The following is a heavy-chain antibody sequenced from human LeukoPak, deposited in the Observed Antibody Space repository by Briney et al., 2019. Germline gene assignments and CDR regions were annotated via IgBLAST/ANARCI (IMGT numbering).Heavy chain of an antibody. CDR3: AKVVYYGSENVDF. D-gene: IGHD3-10*01. V-gene: IGHV3-23*01. CDR1: GFTFSSYA. J-gene: IGHJ4*02. Sequence: PGGSLRLSCAASGFTFSSYAMHWVRQAPGKGLEWVSSITGSGGSTYYADSVKDRFTTSRDNSKNTLYLQINSLRAEDTALYYCAKVVYYGSENVDFWGQGTLVTVSS. CDR2: ITGSGGST.